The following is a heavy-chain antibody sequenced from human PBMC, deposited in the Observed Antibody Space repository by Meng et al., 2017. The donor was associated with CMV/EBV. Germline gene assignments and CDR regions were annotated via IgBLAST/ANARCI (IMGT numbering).Heavy chain of an antibody. J-gene: IGHJ6*02. CDR2: IIPIFGTA. V-gene: IGHV1-69*05. CDR1: GGTFSSYA. D-gene: IGHD2-2*01. Sequence: SVKVSCKASGGTFSSYAISWVRQVPGQGLEWMGGIIPIFGTANYAQKFQGRVTITTDESTSTAYMELSSLRSEDTAVYYCARAPIVVVPAAVPYYYYGMDVWGQGTTVTVSS. CDR3: ARAPIVVVPAAVPYYYYGMDV.